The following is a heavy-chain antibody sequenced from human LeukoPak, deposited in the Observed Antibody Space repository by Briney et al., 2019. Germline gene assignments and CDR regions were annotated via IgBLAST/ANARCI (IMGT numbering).Heavy chain of an antibody. Sequence: SETLSPTCTVAGGSISSYYWSWIRQPPGKGLEWIGYIYYSGSTNYNPSLKSRVTISVDTSKNQFSLKLSSVTAEDTAVYYCARDPSSTTNGMDVWGQGTTVTVSS. CDR1: GGSISSYY. V-gene: IGHV4-59*01. D-gene: IGHD2-2*01. CDR2: IYYSGST. J-gene: IGHJ6*02. CDR3: ARDPSSTTNGMDV.